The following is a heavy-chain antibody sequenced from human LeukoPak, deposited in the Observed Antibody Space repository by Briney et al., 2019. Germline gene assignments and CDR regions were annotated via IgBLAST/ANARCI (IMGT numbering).Heavy chain of an antibody. Sequence: SVKVSCKASGYTFTRYDISWVRQATGQGLEWMGGIIPIFGTANYAQKFQGRVTITADESTSTAYMELSSLRSEDTAVYYCARGLDIVVVPAALYYFDYWGQGTLVTVSS. CDR1: GYTFTRYD. D-gene: IGHD2-2*03. V-gene: IGHV1-69*13. CDR3: ARGLDIVVVPAALYYFDY. CDR2: IIPIFGTA. J-gene: IGHJ4*02.